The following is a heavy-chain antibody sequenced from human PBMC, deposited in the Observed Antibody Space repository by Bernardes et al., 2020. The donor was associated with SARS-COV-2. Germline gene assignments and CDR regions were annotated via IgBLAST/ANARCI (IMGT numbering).Heavy chain of an antibody. CDR1: GFTFSIYS. D-gene: IGHD2-2*02. Sequence: GGSLRPSCAASGFTFSIYSMNWVRQAPGKGLEWVSSINSGSSDLYYADSVKGRFTISRDNPKNSLFLQMSSLRAEDTAVYYCARGYCSSTSCYTEPTFDIWGLGTLVTVSS. J-gene: IGHJ3*02. V-gene: IGHV3-21*01. CDR2: INSGSSDL. CDR3: ARGYCSSTSCYTEPTFDI.